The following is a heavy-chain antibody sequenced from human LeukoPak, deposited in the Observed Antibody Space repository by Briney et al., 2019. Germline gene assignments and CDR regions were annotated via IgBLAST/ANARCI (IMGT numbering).Heavy chain of an antibody. J-gene: IGHJ4*02. Sequence: ASVKVSCKASGYTFTGYYMHWVRQAPGQGLEWMGWINPNSGGTNYAQKFQGRVTMTRDTSISTAYMKLSRLRSDDTAVYYCARGKGAISGWRISPFDYWGQRTLVTVSS. CDR3: ARGKGAISGWRISPFDY. CDR2: INPNSGGT. D-gene: IGHD6-19*01. V-gene: IGHV1-2*02. CDR1: GYTFTGYY.